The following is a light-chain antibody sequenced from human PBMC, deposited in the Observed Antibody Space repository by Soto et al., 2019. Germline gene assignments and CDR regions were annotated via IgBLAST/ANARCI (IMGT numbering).Light chain of an antibody. CDR3: QQRSNWPRIT. Sequence: EVVLTQSPGTLSLSPGEIASLSCRASQSFSSDYLAWYQQKPGQAPRLLIYDASNRATGIPARFSGSGSGTDFTLTISSLEPEDFAVYYCQQRSNWPRITFGQGTRLEIK. CDR2: DAS. J-gene: IGKJ5*01. CDR1: QSFSSDY. V-gene: IGKV3-11*01.